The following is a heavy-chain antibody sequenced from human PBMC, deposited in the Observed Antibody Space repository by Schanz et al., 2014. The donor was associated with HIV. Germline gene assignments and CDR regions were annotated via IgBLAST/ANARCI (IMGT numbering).Heavy chain of an antibody. CDR3: ARGPINTILLPAWFDP. V-gene: IGHV4-34*01. J-gene: IGHJ5*02. D-gene: IGHD3-3*01. CDR1: NGSFSGYY. CDR2: INHSGRA. Sequence: QVHLQQWGAGLLKPSETLSLTCAVYNGSFSGYYWSWIRQSPGQGLEWIGDINHSGRATYNASLKSRVTISVDTSKRQFSLKLSSVTAADTAVYYCARGPINTILLPAWFDPWGQGTLVTVSS.